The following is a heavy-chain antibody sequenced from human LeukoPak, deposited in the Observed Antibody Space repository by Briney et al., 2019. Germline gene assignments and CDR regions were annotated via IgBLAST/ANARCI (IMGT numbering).Heavy chain of an antibody. D-gene: IGHD4-23*01. J-gene: IGHJ4*02. CDR2: ISASGGST. Sequence: PGGSLRLSCAASGFTFSSYAMSWVRQAPGKGLEWVSAISASGGSTYYADSVKGRFTISRDNSKNTLYLQMNSLRAEDTAVYYCARRAGGYSHPYDYWGQGTLVTVSS. V-gene: IGHV3-23*01. CDR3: ARRAGGYSHPYDY. CDR1: GFTFSSYA.